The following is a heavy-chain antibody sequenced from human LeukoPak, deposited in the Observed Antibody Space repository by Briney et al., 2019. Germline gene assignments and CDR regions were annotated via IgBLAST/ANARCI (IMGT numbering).Heavy chain of an antibody. CDR1: GFTFSNYW. D-gene: IGHD2-21*02. V-gene: IGHV3-7*01. Sequence: PGGSLRLSCAASGFTFSNYWMSWVRQAPGKGLEWVANIKQDGSEKYYVDSVKGRFTISRDNAKNSLYLQMNSLRAEDTAVYYCARDHTFYCGGDCGLFDPWGQGTLVTVSS. J-gene: IGHJ5*02. CDR2: IKQDGSEK. CDR3: ARDHTFYCGGDCGLFDP.